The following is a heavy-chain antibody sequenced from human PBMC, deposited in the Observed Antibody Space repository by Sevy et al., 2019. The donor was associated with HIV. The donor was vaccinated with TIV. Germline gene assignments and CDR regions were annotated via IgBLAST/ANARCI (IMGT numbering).Heavy chain of an antibody. CDR3: ARSLLYGDYGWRDAFDI. CDR2: IKQDGSEK. V-gene: IGHV3-7*03. CDR1: GFTFSSYW. D-gene: IGHD4-17*01. J-gene: IGHJ3*02. Sequence: GGSLRLSCAASGFTFSSYWMSWVRLAPGKGLEWVANIKQDGSEKYYVDSVKGRFTISRDNAKNSLYLQMNSLRAEDTAVYYCARSLLYGDYGWRDAFDIWGQGTMVTVSS.